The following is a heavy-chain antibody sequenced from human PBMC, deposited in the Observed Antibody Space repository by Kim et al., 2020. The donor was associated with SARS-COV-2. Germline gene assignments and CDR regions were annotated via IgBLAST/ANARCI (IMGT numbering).Heavy chain of an antibody. D-gene: IGHD3-22*01. CDR2: ISSSGSTI. J-gene: IGHJ4*02. V-gene: IGHV3-11*01. CDR1: GFTFSDYY. Sequence: GGSLRLSCAASGFTFSDYYMSWIRQAPGKGLEWVSYISSSGSTIYYADSVKGRFTISRDNAKNSLYLQMNSLRAEDTAVYYCARGYYYDSSGYYWEDYWGQGTLVTVSS. CDR3: ARGYYYDSSGYYWEDY.